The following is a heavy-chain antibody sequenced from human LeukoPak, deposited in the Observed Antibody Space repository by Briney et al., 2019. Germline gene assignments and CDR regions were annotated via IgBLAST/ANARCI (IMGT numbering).Heavy chain of an antibody. CDR3: ARDRDIGAAVYYFYY. CDR1: GFTFSNSA. V-gene: IGHV3-30*09. D-gene: IGHD6-13*01. Sequence: GGSLRLSCTTSGFTFSNSAMHWVRQATGKGLEWVAVIANDGRDKHYADSVRGRFAISRDNSKSTLFLQMNSLRPEDTAVYYCARDRDIGAAVYYFYYWGQGTLVTVSS. J-gene: IGHJ4*02. CDR2: IANDGRDK.